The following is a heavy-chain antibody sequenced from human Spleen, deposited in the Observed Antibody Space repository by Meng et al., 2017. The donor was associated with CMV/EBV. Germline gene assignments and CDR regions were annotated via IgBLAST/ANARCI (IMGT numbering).Heavy chain of an antibody. D-gene: IGHD2-2*01. CDR3: ARGRRRYCSSTSCYGWFDP. J-gene: IGHJ5*02. CDR2: INNSGST. V-gene: IGHV4-34*01. CDR1: SFSVDT. Sequence: SFSVDTGGWSRQPPGKGLKWSGEINNSGSTNYNPSLKSRVTISVDTSKNQFSLKLSSVTAADTAVYYCARGRRRYCSSTSCYGWFDPWGQGTLVTVSS.